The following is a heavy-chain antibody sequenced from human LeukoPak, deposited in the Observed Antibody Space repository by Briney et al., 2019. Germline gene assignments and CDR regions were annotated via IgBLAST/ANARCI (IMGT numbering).Heavy chain of an antibody. Sequence: PSETLSLTCTVSGGSISSDHWSWIRQPPGKGLEWIGEINHSGSTNYNPSLKSRVTISVDTSKNQLSLKLSSMTAADTAVYYCARQWLVSPLFDYWGQGTLVTVSS. V-gene: IGHV4-34*01. D-gene: IGHD6-19*01. CDR1: GGSISSDH. J-gene: IGHJ4*02. CDR3: ARQWLVSPLFDY. CDR2: INHSGST.